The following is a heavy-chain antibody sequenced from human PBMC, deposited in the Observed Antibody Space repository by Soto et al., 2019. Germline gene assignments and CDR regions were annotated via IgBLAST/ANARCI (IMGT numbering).Heavy chain of an antibody. J-gene: IGHJ4*02. V-gene: IGHV4-34*01. Sequence: QVQLQQWGAGLLKPSETLSLTCAVYGGSFSGYYWNWIRQPPGKGLEWIGEINHSGSTNYNPSLKSRVTLSVDTSKNQFSLKLSSVTAADTAVYYCALCWGRIFDYWGQGTLVTVSS. CDR2: INHSGST. D-gene: IGHD7-27*01. CDR3: ALCWGRIFDY. CDR1: GGSFSGYY.